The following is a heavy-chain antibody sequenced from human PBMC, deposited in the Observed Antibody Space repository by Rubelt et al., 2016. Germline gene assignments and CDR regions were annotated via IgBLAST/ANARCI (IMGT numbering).Heavy chain of an antibody. D-gene: IGHD1-26*01. V-gene: IGHV4-4*07. Sequence: QVQLQESGPGLVKPSETPSLTCTASGGSISSYYWSWIRQPAEKGLEWIGRTYTSGRTNYNPSLKSRVTMSVHTSKNQLSRKRSAVTAADTAVYYCARSNSGTYSEGFDPWGQGTLVTVSS. CDR3: ARSNSGTYSEGFDP. CDR1: GGSISSYY. J-gene: IGHJ5*02. CDR2: TYTSGRT.